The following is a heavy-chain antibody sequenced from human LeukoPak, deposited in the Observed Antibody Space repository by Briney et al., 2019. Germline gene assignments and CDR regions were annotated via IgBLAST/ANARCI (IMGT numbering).Heavy chain of an antibody. J-gene: IGHJ6*02. CDR2: INPNSGGT. D-gene: IGHD2-15*01. V-gene: IGHV1-2*02. CDR3: ARDLGHCSGGSCYFAYGMGV. Sequence: ASVKVSCKASGYTFTGYYMHWVRQAPGQGLEWMGWINPNSGGTNYAQKFQGRVTMTRDTSISTAYMELSRLRSDDTAVYYCARDLGHCSGGSCYFAYGMGVWGQGTTVTVSS. CDR1: GYTFTGYY.